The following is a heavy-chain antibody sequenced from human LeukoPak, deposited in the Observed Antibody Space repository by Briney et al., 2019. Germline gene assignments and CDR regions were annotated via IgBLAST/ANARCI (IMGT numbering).Heavy chain of an antibody. Sequence: SETLSLTCTVSGGSISSSSYYWSWIRQPPGKGLEWIGETNHSGSTNYNPSLKSRVTISVDTSKNQFSLKLSSVTAADTAVYYCARGSGSSWYKYFQHWGQGTLVTVFS. CDR2: TNHSGST. V-gene: IGHV4-39*07. J-gene: IGHJ1*01. D-gene: IGHD6-13*01. CDR3: ARGSGSSWYKYFQH. CDR1: GGSISSSSYY.